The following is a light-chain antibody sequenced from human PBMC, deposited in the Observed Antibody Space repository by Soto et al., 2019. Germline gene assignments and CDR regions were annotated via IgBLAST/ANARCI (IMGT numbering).Light chain of an antibody. CDR2: DVS. CDR3: SSYTTSSTRV. Sequence: QSALTQPASVSGSPGQSITISCTGTSSDVGAYNYVSWYQHHPGKAPKLMIYDVSNRPSGVSDHFSGSKSGNTASLTISGLQAEDEAEYYCSSYTTSSTRVFGGGTKLTVL. J-gene: IGLJ2*01. V-gene: IGLV2-14*03. CDR1: SSDVGAYNY.